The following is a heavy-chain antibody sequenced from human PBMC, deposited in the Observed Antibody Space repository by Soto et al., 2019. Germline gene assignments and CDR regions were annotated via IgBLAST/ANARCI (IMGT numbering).Heavy chain of an antibody. V-gene: IGHV4-4*02. CDR2: IYYSGYT. D-gene: IGHD6-13*01. CDR1: CASTSSSNW. J-gene: IGHJ4*02. CDR3: AREKPYSSSWYHDY. Sequence: TLSVTCASSCASTSSSNWCVCFRQSPGKGLEWIGEIYYSGYTYYNPSLKRRVTIPVDTSKTQFTLKLSSVTAADTAVYYCAREKPYSSSWYHDYWRQGTLVTVSS.